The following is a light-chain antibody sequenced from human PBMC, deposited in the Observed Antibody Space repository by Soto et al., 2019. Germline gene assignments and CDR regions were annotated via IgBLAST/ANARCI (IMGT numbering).Light chain of an antibody. J-gene: IGKJ3*01. CDR1: QGISSY. Sequence: DIQLTQSPSFLSASVGDRVTITCRASQGISSYLAWYQQKPGKAPKLLIYAASTLQSGVPSRFSGSGSGTDFTLTISSLQPEDFATYYCQQLNSYPLTFGTGTKVDIK. V-gene: IGKV1-9*01. CDR3: QQLNSYPLT. CDR2: AAS.